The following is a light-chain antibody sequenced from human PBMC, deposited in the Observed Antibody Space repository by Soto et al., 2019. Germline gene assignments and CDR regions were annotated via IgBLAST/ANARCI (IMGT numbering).Light chain of an antibody. Sequence: QSALTQPPSASGSPGQSVTISCTGTSSDVGAYNYVSWYQQHPGKAPKVMIYEVTKRPSGVPDRFSGSKSGNTASLTVSGLLAEEEADYYCTSYAGTNNFEVFGTVTKVTDL. V-gene: IGLV2-8*01. CDR2: EVT. CDR3: TSYAGTNNFEV. CDR1: SSDVGAYNY. J-gene: IGLJ1*01.